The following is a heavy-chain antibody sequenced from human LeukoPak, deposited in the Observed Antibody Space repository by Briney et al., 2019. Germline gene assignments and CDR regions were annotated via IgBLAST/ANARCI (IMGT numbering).Heavy chain of an antibody. CDR1: GFTFSSYW. D-gene: IGHD1-26*01. V-gene: IGHV3-7*01. CDR2: IKQDGSEI. CDR3: ARDKIVGATYLDY. J-gene: IGHJ4*02. Sequence: GGSLRLSCAASGFTFSSYWMSWVRQTPGKGLQWVANIKQDGSEIYYVDSVKGRFTISRDNAKNSLYLQMNSLRAEDTAVYYCARDKIVGATYLDYWGLGTLVTVSS.